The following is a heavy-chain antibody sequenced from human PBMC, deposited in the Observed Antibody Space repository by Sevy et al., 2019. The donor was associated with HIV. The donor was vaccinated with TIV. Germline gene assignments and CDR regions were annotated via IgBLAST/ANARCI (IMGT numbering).Heavy chain of an antibody. V-gene: IGHV3-23*01. J-gene: IGHJ4*02. Sequence: GGSLRLSCAASGFSFNNYAMNWVRQAPGKGPEWVSGISAGGENTYYAGSVKGRFTISRDNSKNTLYLQMKSLGAEDTAVYHCAKDRGDYGSGGYYRSLDYWGQGTLVTVSS. CDR1: GFSFNNYA. CDR2: ISAGGENT. D-gene: IGHD3-10*01. CDR3: AKDRGDYGSGGYYRSLDY.